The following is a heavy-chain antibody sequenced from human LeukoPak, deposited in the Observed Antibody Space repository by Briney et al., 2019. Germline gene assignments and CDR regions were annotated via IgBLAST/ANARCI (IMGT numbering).Heavy chain of an antibody. CDR1: GGSISSGDYY. CDR3: ARDPADSSGYYYV. V-gene: IGHV4-30-4*01. CDR2: IYYSGST. J-gene: IGHJ4*02. Sequence: PSQTLSLTCTVSGGSISSGDYYWSWIRQPPGKGLEWIGYIYYSGSTYYNPSLKSRVTISVDTSKNQFSLKLSSVTAADTAVYYCARDPADSSGYYYVWGQGTLVTVSS. D-gene: IGHD3-22*01.